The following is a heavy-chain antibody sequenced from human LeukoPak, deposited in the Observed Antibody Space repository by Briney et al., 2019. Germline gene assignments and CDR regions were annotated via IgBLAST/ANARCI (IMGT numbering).Heavy chain of an antibody. CDR2: MNPNSGNT. CDR3: ARGSVVPAAKAYYYYYGMDV. CDR1: GYTCTSYD. V-gene: IGHV1-8*01. J-gene: IGHJ6*02. D-gene: IGHD2-2*01. Sequence: ASVKVSCKASGYTCTSYDSNWVRQATGQRLEWMGWMNPNSGNTGYAQKFQGRVTMTRNTSISTAYMEMSSLRSEDTAVYYCARGSVVPAAKAYYYYYGMDVWGQGTTVTVSS.